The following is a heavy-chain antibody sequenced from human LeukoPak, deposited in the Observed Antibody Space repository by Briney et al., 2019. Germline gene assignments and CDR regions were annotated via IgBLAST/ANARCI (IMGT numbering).Heavy chain of an antibody. CDR1: GFTFSSYA. CDR3: ARDVGGDLSYGYLGAFDI. Sequence: GGSLRLSCAASGFTFSSYAMHWVRQAPGKGLEWVAVISYDGSNKYYADSVKGRFTISRDNSKNTLYLQMNSLRAEDTAVYYCARDVGGDLSYGYLGAFDIWGQGTMVTVSS. V-gene: IGHV3-30*01. D-gene: IGHD5-18*01. CDR2: ISYDGSNK. J-gene: IGHJ3*02.